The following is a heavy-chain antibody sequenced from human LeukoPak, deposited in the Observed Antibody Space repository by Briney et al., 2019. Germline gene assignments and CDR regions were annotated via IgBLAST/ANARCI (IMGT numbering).Heavy chain of an antibody. Sequence: GGSLRLSCAASGFIFSNSGMHWVRQAPGKGLEWVTVIYTDGSTKYYADSVKGRFTISRDNSQNTLYLQMNSLRAEDTAVYYCARNSGGRRYYFTEWGQGTPVTVSS. CDR1: GFIFSNSG. V-gene: IGHV3-33*01. J-gene: IGHJ4*02. CDR3: ARNSGGRRYYFTE. CDR2: IYTDGSTK. D-gene: IGHD3-10*01.